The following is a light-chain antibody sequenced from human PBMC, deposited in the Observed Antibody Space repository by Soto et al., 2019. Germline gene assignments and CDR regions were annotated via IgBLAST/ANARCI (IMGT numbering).Light chain of an antibody. Sequence: EVLMSQSPVTLSVSPGERATLSCRASQSVGSNLAWYQQKRGLAPRLLIYGASTRATGVPARFSGSGSGTEFTLTIGSLQAEDFAVYYCQQYNGGPPRTFGQGTKL. V-gene: IGKV3-15*01. CDR3: QQYNGGPPRT. CDR2: GAS. J-gene: IGKJ2*01. CDR1: QSVGSN.